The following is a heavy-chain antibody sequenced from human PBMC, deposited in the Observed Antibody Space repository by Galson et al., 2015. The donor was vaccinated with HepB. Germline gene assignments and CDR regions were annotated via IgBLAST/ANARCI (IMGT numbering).Heavy chain of an antibody. CDR2: ISYDGSNK. J-gene: IGHJ4*02. CDR1: GFTFSSYA. D-gene: IGHD3-22*01. CDR3: ARDGVGYYASSCYCDD. Sequence: SLRLSCAASGFTFSSYAMHWVRQAPGKGLEWVAVISYDGSNKYYADSVKGRFTISRDNSKNTLYLQMNSLRAEDTAVYYCARDGVGYYASSCYCDDWGQGTLVTVSS. V-gene: IGHV3-30*04.